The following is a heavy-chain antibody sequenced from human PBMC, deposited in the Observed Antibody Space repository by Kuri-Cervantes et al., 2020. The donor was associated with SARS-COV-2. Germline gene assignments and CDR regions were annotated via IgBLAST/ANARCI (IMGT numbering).Heavy chain of an antibody. J-gene: IGHJ6*02. Sequence: ASVKVSCKASGGTLNTYSFSWVRQAPGQGLEWMGWISAYNGNTNYAQKLQGRVTMTTDTSTSTAYMELRSLRSDDTAVYYCARDRGSSGWSWVYYYYGMDVWGQGTTVTVSS. CDR1: GGTLNTYS. CDR2: ISAYNGNT. D-gene: IGHD6-19*01. V-gene: IGHV1-18*01. CDR3: ARDRGSSGWSWVYYYYGMDV.